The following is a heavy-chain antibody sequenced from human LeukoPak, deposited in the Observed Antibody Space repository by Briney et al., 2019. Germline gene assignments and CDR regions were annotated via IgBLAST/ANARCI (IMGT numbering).Heavy chain of an antibody. CDR2: INWNGGST. V-gene: IGHV3-20*04. CDR1: GFTFDDYG. CDR3: ARIMVDFWSGKDNRFDP. Sequence: PGGSLRLSCAASGFTFDDYGMSWVRQAPGKGLEWVSGINWNGGSTGYADSVKGRFTIPRDNAKNSLYLQMNSLRAGDTALYYCARIMVDFWSGKDNRFDPWGQGTLVTVSS. D-gene: IGHD3-3*01. J-gene: IGHJ5*02.